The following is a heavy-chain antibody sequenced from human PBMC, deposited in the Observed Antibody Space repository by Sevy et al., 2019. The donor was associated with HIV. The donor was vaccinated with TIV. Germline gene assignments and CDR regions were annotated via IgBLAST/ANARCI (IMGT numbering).Heavy chain of an antibody. Sequence: GGSLRLSCVASGFTFSYYGMHWVRHAPGKGLEWVAVICYDGSNKYYADSVKGRFTISRDNSKNTLYLQMNSLRAEDTAVYYCAKDTRDCSGGTCYSAPLYNWFDPWGQGTLVTVSS. CDR1: GFTFSYYG. J-gene: IGHJ5*02. CDR3: AKDTRDCSGGTCYSAPLYNWFDP. V-gene: IGHV3-33*03. D-gene: IGHD2-15*01. CDR2: ICYDGSNK.